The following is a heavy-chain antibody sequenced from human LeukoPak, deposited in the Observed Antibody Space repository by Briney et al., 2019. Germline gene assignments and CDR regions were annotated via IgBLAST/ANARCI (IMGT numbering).Heavy chain of an antibody. Sequence: ASVKVSCKASGYTFTSYYMHWVRQAPGQGLEWMGIINPSGGSTRYAQKFQGRVTMTRDTSTSKVYMELSSLRSEDTAVYYCARGIAAAGTGYWGQGTLVTVSS. CDR1: GYTFTSYY. V-gene: IGHV1-46*01. J-gene: IGHJ4*02. CDR2: INPSGGST. D-gene: IGHD6-13*01. CDR3: ARGIAAAGTGY.